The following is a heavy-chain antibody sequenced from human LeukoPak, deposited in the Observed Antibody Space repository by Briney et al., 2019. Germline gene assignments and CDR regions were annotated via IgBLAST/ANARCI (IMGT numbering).Heavy chain of an antibody. D-gene: IGHD4-17*01. CDR3: ARDSHLYGAFDI. V-gene: IGHV1-69*01. CDR2: IIPIFGTA. Sequence: GASVKVSCKASGGTFSSYAISWVRQAPGQGPEWMGGIIPIFGTANYAQKFQGRVTITADESTSTAYMELSSLRSEDTAVYYCARDSHLYGAFDIWGQGTMVTVSS. J-gene: IGHJ3*02. CDR1: GGTFSSYA.